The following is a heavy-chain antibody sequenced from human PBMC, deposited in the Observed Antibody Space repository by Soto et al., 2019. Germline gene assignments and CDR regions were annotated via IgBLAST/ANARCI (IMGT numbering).Heavy chain of an antibody. CDR3: ARGRGSSWYPRWFDY. Sequence: SETLSLTCGVYGGSFSGYYWSWIRQPPGKGLEWIGEINHSGSTNYNPSLKSRVTISVDTSKNQFSLKLSSVTAADTAVYYCARGRGSSWYPRWFDYWGQGTLVTVSS. CDR2: INHSGST. CDR1: GGSFSGYY. D-gene: IGHD6-13*01. V-gene: IGHV4-34*01. J-gene: IGHJ4*02.